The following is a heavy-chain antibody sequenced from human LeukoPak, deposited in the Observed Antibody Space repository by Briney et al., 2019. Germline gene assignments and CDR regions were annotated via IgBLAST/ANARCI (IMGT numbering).Heavy chain of an antibody. Sequence: SETLSLTCTVSGSSISSYYWSWIRQPPGKGLEWIGYIYYSGSTNYNPSLKSRVTISVDTSKNQFSLKLSSVTAADTAVYYSARGSRRLAANWFDPWGQGTLVTVSS. V-gene: IGHV4-59*01. CDR2: IYYSGST. J-gene: IGHJ5*02. CDR1: GSSISSYY. CDR3: ARGSRRLAANWFDP. D-gene: IGHD6-13*01.